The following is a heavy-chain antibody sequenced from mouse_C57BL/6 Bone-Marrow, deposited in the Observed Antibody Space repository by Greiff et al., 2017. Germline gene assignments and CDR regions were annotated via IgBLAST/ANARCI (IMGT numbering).Heavy chain of an antibody. V-gene: IGHV5-2*01. Sequence: EVKLMESGGGLVQPGESLKLSCESNEYEFPSHDMSWVRKTPEKRLELVAAINSDGGSTYYPDTMERRFIISRDNTEKTLYLQMSSLRSEDTALYYCARHETIVTTKDYWGQGTTLTVSS. D-gene: IGHD2-5*01. J-gene: IGHJ2*01. CDR3: ARHETIVTTKDY. CDR2: INSDGGST. CDR1: EYEFPSHD.